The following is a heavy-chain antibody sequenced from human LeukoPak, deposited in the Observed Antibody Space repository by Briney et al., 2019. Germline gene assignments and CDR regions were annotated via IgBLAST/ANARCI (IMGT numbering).Heavy chain of an antibody. CDR3: ARAPLDYYYYYYMDV. CDR2: IYSGGST. J-gene: IGHJ6*03. V-gene: IGHV3-66*02. Sequence: PGGSLRLSCAASGFTLSSNYMSGVRQAPGKGLEWVSVIYSGGSTYYADSVKGRFTISRDNSKNTLYLQMNSLRAEDTAVYYCARAPLDYYYYYYMDVWGKGTTVTVSS. CDR1: GFTLSSNY.